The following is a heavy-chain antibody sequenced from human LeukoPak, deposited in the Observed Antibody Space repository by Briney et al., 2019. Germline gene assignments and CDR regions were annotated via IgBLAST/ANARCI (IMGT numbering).Heavy chain of an antibody. CDR2: IYHSGST. Sequence: SETLSLTCTVSGYSISSGYYWGWIRQPPGKGLEWIGSIYHSGSTYYNPSLKSRVTISVDASKNQFSLKLSSVTAADTAVYYCARDRSSAFFDYWGQGTLVTVSS. CDR1: GYSISSGYY. D-gene: IGHD6-6*01. CDR3: ARDRSSAFFDY. V-gene: IGHV4-38-2*02. J-gene: IGHJ4*02.